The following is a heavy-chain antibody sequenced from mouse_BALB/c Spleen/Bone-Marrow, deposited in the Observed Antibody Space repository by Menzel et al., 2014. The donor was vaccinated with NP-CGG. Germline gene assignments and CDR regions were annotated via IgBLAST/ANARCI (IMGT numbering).Heavy chain of an antibody. J-gene: IGHJ2*01. CDR2: ISYSGNT. D-gene: IGHD2-3*01. V-gene: IGHV3-8*02. Sequence: EVKLVESGPSLVKPSQTLSLTCSVTGDSITSGYWNWIRKFPGNKLEYMGYISYSGNTYYNPSLKSRISITLDTSKDQYYLQLNSVTTEDTATYYCATYDGYCFDYWGPGTTLTVSS. CDR1: GDSITSGY. CDR3: ATYDGYCFDY.